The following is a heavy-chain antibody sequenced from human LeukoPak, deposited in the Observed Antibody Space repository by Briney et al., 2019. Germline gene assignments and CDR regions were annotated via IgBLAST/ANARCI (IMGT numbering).Heavy chain of an antibody. J-gene: IGHJ4*02. CDR3: AGGSHFDY. V-gene: IGHV3-23*01. D-gene: IGHD3-3*01. CDR2: ISGSGGST. Sequence: GGSLRLSCTTSGFTFTSYTMSWVRQAPGQGLEWVSAISGSGGSTDYADSVKGRFTISRDSSKNTVYLQMNSLRGEDTAVYYCAGGSHFDYWGQGTLVTVSS. CDR1: GFTFTSYT.